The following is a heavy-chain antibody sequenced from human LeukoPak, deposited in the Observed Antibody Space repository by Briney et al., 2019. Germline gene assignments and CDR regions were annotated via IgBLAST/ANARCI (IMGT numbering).Heavy chain of an antibody. J-gene: IGHJ4*02. CDR2: INPTTGNT. Sequence: ASVKVSCKASGYTFTSYYMHWVRQAPVQGLEWMGMINPTTGNTTYAQEFQGRVTMTRDTSTNTVFMELGSLRSQDTAIYYCARATYHDYWGQGTLVTVSS. CDR3: ARATYHDY. CDR1: GYTFTSYY. V-gene: IGHV1-46*01. D-gene: IGHD2-2*01.